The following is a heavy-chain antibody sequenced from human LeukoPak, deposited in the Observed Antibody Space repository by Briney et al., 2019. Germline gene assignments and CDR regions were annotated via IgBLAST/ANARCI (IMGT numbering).Heavy chain of an antibody. CDR1: GFTFGSYS. J-gene: IGHJ6*03. D-gene: IGHD6-19*01. CDR3: ASKAVAGTGFSYYYYYMDV. V-gene: IGHV3-21*01. CDR2: ISSSSSYI. Sequence: PGGSLRLSCAASGFTFGSYSMNWVRQAPGKGLEWVSSISSSSSYIYYADSVKGRFTISRDNAKNSLYLQMNSLRAEDTAVYYCASKAVAGTGFSYYYYYMDVWGKGTTVTVSS.